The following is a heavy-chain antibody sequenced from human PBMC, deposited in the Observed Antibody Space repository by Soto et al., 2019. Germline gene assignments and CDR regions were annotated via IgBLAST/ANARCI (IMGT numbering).Heavy chain of an antibody. D-gene: IGHD2-21*02. CDR1: GGSISSYY. CDR2: IYYSGST. V-gene: IGHV4-59*12. CDR3: ARDHIVVVTANHQELNNWFDP. Sequence: SETLSLTCTVSGGSISSYYWSWIRKPPGKGLEWIGYIYYSGSTNYNPSLKSRVTISVDTSKNQFSLKLSSVTAADTAVYYCARDHIVVVTANHQELNNWFDPWAREPWSPSPQ. J-gene: IGHJ5*02.